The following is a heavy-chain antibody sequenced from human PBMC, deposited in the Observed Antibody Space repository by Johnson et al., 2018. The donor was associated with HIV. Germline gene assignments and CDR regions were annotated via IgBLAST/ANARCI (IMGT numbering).Heavy chain of an antibody. CDR3: TTEGDAFDI. CDR1: GFTVSSNY. J-gene: IGHJ3*02. Sequence: VQLVESGGGLIQPGGSLRLSCAASGFTVSSNYMSWVRQAPGKGLEWVGRLKSRAEGGTTDYAVSVKDRFTILRDDSKNTLYLQMSSLRTEDAGVYYCTTEGDAFDIWGQGTMVTVSS. CDR2: LKSRAEGGTT. V-gene: IGHV3-15*01.